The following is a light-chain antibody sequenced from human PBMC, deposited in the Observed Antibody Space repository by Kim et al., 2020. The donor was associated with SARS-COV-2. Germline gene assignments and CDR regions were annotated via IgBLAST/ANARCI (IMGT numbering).Light chain of an antibody. J-gene: IGKJ4*01. CDR2: PAS. V-gene: IGKV1-17*01. Sequence: DIQMTQSPSSLSASVGDRVTITCRASRDIRSDLVWFQQKPGKAPKRVTFPASSSQTGVPSRFSGSGSGTEFTLTISSLQPEDFATYYCLQHDSHPRTFGGGTKVDIK. CDR3: LQHDSHPRT. CDR1: RDIRSD.